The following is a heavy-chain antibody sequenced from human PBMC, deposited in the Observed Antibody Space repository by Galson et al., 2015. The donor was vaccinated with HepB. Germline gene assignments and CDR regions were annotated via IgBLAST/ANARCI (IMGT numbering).Heavy chain of an antibody. Sequence: SLRLSCAASGFTFSSYAMSWVRQAPGKGLEWVSSISGSDGSTYYADSVKGRFTISRDNSKNTLYLQMNSLRAEDTAVYYCANRYDISGYYFYYYYYGMDVWGQGTTVTVSS. V-gene: IGHV3-23*01. J-gene: IGHJ6*02. CDR1: GFTFSSYA. CDR2: ISGSDGST. D-gene: IGHD3-22*01. CDR3: ANRYDISGYYFYYYYYGMDV.